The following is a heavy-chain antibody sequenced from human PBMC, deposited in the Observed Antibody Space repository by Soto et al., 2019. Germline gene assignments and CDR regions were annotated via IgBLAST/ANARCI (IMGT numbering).Heavy chain of an antibody. CDR1: GFTFSSYG. CDR3: AKNPESYAWGLEGYCDY. D-gene: IGHD3-16*01. J-gene: IGHJ4*02. CDR2: ISYAGSDK. V-gene: IGHV3-30*18. Sequence: QVQLVESGGGVVQPGRSLRVSCSASGFTFSSYGMNWVRQAPGKGLEWVAIISYAGSDKYYADSVKGRFTISRDKSKNTLNLKMNSLRGEDTAVYYCAKNPESYAWGLEGYCDYWCQGDLVTVS.